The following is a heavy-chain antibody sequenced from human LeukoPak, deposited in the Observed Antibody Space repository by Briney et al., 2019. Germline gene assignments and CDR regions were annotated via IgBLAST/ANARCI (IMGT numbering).Heavy chain of an antibody. Sequence: GGSLRLSCAASGFTFSNAWMSWVRQAPGKGLEWDGRIKSKADGGTTDYAAPVKGRFTISRDDSKNTLYLQMNSLKTEDTAVYYCTACSSTSAYYYYYMDVWGKGTTVTVSS. J-gene: IGHJ6*03. V-gene: IGHV3-15*01. CDR3: TACSSTSAYYYYYMDV. CDR2: IKSKADGGTT. D-gene: IGHD2-2*01. CDR1: GFTFSNAW.